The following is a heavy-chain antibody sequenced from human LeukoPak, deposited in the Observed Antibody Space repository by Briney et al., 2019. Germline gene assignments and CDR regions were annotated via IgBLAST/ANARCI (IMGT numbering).Heavy chain of an antibody. J-gene: IGHJ4*02. CDR1: GFIFTDYS. D-gene: IGHD1-26*01. CDR2: IGPSGSPI. CDR3: VRDRYYSFDY. V-gene: IGHV3-48*02. Sequence: GGSLRLSCAASGFIFTDYSMNWVRQAPGKGLEWLSYIGPSGSPIHYADSVKGRFTTSTDSAQNSLYLQMNSLRDEDTALYYCVRDRYYSFDYWGQGTVVTVSS.